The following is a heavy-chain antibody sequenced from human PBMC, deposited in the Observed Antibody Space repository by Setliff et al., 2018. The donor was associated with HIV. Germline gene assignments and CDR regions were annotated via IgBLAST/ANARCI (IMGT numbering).Heavy chain of an antibody. D-gene: IGHD5-12*01. CDR1: GGSISSNSYY. V-gene: IGHV4-39*01. CDR3: ARQGGYSGYGFYYYYYYMGV. CDR2: IYYSGST. J-gene: IGHJ6*03. Sequence: LSLTCTVSGGSISSNSYYWGWIRQPPGKGLEWIGSIYYSGSTYYNPSLKSRVTISVDTSKNQFSLKLSSVTAADTAVYYCARQGGYSGYGFYYYYYYMGVWGKGTTVTVSS.